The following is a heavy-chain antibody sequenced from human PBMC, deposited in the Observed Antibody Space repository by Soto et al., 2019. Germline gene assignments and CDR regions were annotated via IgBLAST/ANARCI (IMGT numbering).Heavy chain of an antibody. Sequence: SETLSLTCTVSGGSISSGGYYWSWIRQHPGKGLEWIGYIYYSGSTYYNPSLKSRVTISVDTSKNQFSLKLNSVTAADTAVYYCARDRDGYGAFDYWGQGTLVTVSS. CDR2: IYYSGST. CDR3: ARDRDGYGAFDY. V-gene: IGHV4-31*03. CDR1: GGSISSGGYY. J-gene: IGHJ4*02. D-gene: IGHD5-12*01.